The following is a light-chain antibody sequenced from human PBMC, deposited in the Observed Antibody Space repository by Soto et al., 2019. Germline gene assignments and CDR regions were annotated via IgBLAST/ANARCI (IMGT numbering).Light chain of an antibody. J-gene: IGKJ1*01. CDR2: AAS. V-gene: IGKV3-20*01. Sequence: EIVLTQFPGTLSLSPGETATLSCRASQSVGSNYLAWYQQRPGQAPRLLIYAASSRATGIPDRFSGSGSGTDFTLTISRLEPEDFAVYYCQDYGSSPQTFGQGTKVDIK. CDR1: QSVGSNY. CDR3: QDYGSSPQT.